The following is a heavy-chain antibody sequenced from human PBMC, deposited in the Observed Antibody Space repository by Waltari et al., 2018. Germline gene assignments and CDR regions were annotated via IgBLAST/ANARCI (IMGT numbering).Heavy chain of an antibody. V-gene: IGHV3-30*18. CDR2: ISYDGSNK. CDR3: AKDMAGTGAVDY. D-gene: IGHD6-19*01. CDR1: GFTFSSYG. J-gene: IGHJ4*02. Sequence: QVQLVESGGGVVQPGRSLRLSCAASGFTFSSYGMHWVRQAPGKGLEWVAVISYDGSNKYYADSVKGRFTISRDNSKNTLYLQMNSLRAEDTAVYYCAKDMAGTGAVDYWGQGTLVIVSS.